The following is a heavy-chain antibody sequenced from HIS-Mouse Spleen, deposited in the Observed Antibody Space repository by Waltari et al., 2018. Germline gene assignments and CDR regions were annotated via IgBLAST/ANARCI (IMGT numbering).Heavy chain of an antibody. J-gene: IGHJ4*02. V-gene: IGHV3-30*18. CDR1: GLPFRSYG. CDR3: AKDKHHAFDY. CDR2: ISYDGSNK. Sequence: QVQLVESGGGVVQPGRSLRLPCAASGLPFRSYGMHLVRQAPGKGLEWVAGISYDGSNKYYADSVKGRFTISRDNSKNTLYLQMNSLRAEDTAVYYCAKDKHHAFDYWGQGTLVTVSS.